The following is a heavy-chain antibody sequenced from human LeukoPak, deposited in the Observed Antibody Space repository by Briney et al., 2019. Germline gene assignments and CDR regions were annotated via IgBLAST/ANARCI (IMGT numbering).Heavy chain of an antibody. V-gene: IGHV1-8*01. D-gene: IGHD5-12*01. CDR3: VSSVATIPYFDY. CDR2: MNPNSGNT. Sequence: GASVKVSCKASGYTFTSYDINWVRQATGRGLEWMGWMNPNSGNTGYAQKFQGRVTMTRNTSISTAYMELSSLRSEDTAVYYCVSSVATIPYFDYWGQGTLVTVSS. CDR1: GYTFTSYD. J-gene: IGHJ4*02.